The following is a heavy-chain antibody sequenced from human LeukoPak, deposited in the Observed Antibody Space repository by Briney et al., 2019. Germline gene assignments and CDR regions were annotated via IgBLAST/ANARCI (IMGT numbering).Heavy chain of an antibody. CDR2: ISGSGGST. Sequence: GGSLRLSCAASGFTFSSYAMSWVRQAPGKGLEWVSGISGSGGSTYYADSVKGRFTISRDNSKNTLYLQMNSLRAEDTAVYYCARVGRRDGYNWGFDYWGQGTLVTVSS. V-gene: IGHV3-23*01. D-gene: IGHD5-24*01. J-gene: IGHJ4*02. CDR1: GFTFSSYA. CDR3: ARVGRRDGYNWGFDY.